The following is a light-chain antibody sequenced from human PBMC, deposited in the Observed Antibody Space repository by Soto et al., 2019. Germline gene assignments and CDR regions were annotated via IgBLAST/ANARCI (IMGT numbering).Light chain of an antibody. V-gene: IGLV2-23*02. CDR1: SSDVGSYNL. CDR3: CSYARSSTYV. Sequence: QSVLTQPASVSGSPGQSITISCTGSSSDVGSYNLVSWYQQHPGKAPKLMIYEVSKRPSGVSNRFSGSKSGNTASLTISGLQAEDEADFYCCSYARSSTYVFGIGTQLTVL. J-gene: IGLJ1*01. CDR2: EVS.